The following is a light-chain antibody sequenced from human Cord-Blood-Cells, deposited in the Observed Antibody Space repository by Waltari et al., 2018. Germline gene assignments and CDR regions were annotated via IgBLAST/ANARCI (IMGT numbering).Light chain of an antibody. CDR1: SSDGVGYNY. V-gene: IGLV2-14*03. J-gene: IGLJ3*02. Sequence: QSAMTQPASASGSPGQSITISCTGTSSDGVGYNYGSWTQHHPGKAPNLMIYDVSKRPSGVCNRFSDSKSGNTASLTSSGLQAEDEADYCGSSYTSSSTWVLAVATMLTVL. CDR3: SSYTSSSTWV. CDR2: DVS.